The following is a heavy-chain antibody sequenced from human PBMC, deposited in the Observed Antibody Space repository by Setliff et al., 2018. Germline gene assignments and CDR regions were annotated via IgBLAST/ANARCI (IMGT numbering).Heavy chain of an antibody. CDR1: GYTFSNYG. J-gene: IGHJ6*02. V-gene: IGHV1-18*01. CDR2: ISAYNGNT. D-gene: IGHD3-22*01. Sequence: ASVKVSCKASGYTFSNYGISWVRQAPGQGLEWMGWISAYNGNTNYAQKFQGRVTMTTDTSTSTAYMELRSLRSDDTAVYYCARDYYDSSGPPAVGMDVWGQGTTVTVSS. CDR3: ARDYYDSSGPPAVGMDV.